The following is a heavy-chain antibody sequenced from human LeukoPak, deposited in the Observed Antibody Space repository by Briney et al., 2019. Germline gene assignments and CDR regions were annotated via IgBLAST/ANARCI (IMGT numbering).Heavy chain of an antibody. Sequence: GASVKVSCKASVYTFTGYYMHWVRQAPGQGLEWMGWINPNSGGTNYAQKFQGRVTMTRDTSISTAYMELSRLRSDDTAVYYCARGDCSSTSCYYYYYYVDVWGKGTTVTVSS. D-gene: IGHD2-2*01. CDR2: INPNSGGT. CDR3: ARGDCSSTSCYYYYYYVDV. CDR1: VYTFTGYY. J-gene: IGHJ6*03. V-gene: IGHV1-2*02.